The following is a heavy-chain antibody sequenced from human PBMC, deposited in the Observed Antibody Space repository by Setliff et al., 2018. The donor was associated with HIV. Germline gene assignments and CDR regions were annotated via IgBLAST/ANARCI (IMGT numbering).Heavy chain of an antibody. Sequence: ASVKVSCKASGYTFTGYYIHWVRQAPGQGLEWMGWINPDSGGTNFAQKFQGRASMTRDTSISTAYVDLSSLNSDDTAIYYCARGVYTSYFDSGALSHFDYWGQGTLVTVS. CDR2: INPDSGGT. D-gene: IGHD3-22*01. V-gene: IGHV1-2*02. CDR1: GYTFTGYY. CDR3: ARGVYTSYFDSGALSHFDY. J-gene: IGHJ4*02.